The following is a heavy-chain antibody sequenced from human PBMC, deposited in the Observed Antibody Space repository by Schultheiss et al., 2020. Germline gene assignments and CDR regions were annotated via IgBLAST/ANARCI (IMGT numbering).Heavy chain of an antibody. CDR1: GFTFSRYG. CDR2: IRYDGSNK. CDR3: ARAPASGYVLTYLYYFDY. D-gene: IGHD5-12*01. J-gene: IGHJ4*02. V-gene: IGHV3-30*02. Sequence: GGSLRLSCAASGFTFSRYGMHWVRQAPGKGLEWVAFIRYDGSNKYYADSVKGRFTISRDNSKNTLYLQMNSLRAEDTAVYYCARAPASGYVLTYLYYFDYWGQGTLVTVSS.